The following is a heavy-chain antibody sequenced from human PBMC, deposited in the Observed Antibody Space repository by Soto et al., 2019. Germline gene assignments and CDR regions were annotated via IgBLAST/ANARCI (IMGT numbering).Heavy chain of an antibody. Sequence: KPSETLSLTCTVSGGSIDTRSYYFGWIRQPPGKGLEWIGILYNAGATHYNSSLKGRVTIFADKSQNQFSLRLTSVTAADTPVTYCGGYCSGTYCYDWFGRWGRGTLVAV. D-gene: IGHD2-15*01. CDR1: GGSIDTRSYY. V-gene: IGHV4-39*01. CDR3: GGYCSGTYCYDWFGR. CDR2: LYNAGAT. J-gene: IGHJ5*02.